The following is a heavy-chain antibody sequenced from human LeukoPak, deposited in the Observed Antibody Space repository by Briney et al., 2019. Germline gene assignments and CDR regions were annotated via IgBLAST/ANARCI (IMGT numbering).Heavy chain of an antibody. CDR3: AKRRQRGGWYGAGYYYMDV. D-gene: IGHD6-19*01. CDR2: ISGSGGST. Sequence: GGSLRLSCAASGFTFSSYAMSWVRQAPGKGLEWVSAISGSGGSTYYADSVKGRFTISRDNSKNTLYLQMNSLRAEDTAVYYCAKRRQRGGWYGAGYYYMDVWGKGTTVTVSS. J-gene: IGHJ6*03. CDR1: GFTFSSYA. V-gene: IGHV3-23*01.